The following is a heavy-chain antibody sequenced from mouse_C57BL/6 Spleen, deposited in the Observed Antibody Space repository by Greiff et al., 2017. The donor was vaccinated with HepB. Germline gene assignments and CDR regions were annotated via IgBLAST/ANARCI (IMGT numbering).Heavy chain of an antibody. CDR1: GYTFTSYW. J-gene: IGHJ3*01. Sequence: QVQLQQPGAELVKPGASVKLSCKASGYTFTSYWMQWVKQRPGQGLEWIGEIDPSDSYTNYNQKFKGKATLTVDTSSSTAYMQLSSLTSEDSAVYYCARRSNSAYWGQGTLVTVSA. D-gene: IGHD2-5*01. V-gene: IGHV1-50*01. CDR2: IDPSDSYT. CDR3: ARRSNSAY.